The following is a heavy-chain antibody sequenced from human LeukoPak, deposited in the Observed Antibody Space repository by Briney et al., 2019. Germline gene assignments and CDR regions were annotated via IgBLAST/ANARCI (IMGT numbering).Heavy chain of an antibody. D-gene: IGHD3-10*01. V-gene: IGHV3-21*01. J-gene: IGHJ6*03. Sequence: GGSLRLSCVASGFTFHSYSMNWVRQAPGQGLEWVSSINSDSSYIFFADSLKGRFTISRDNADNSLYLHMNSLRVEDTAVYYCAREGKWFGEPYYYYYYMDVWGKGTTVTISS. CDR1: GFTFHSYS. CDR3: AREGKWFGEPYYYYYYMDV. CDR2: INSDSSYI.